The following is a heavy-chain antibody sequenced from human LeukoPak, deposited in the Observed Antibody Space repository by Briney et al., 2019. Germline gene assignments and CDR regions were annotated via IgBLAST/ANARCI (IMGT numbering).Heavy chain of an antibody. CDR1: GFTFSSYW. V-gene: IGHV3-7*03. D-gene: IGHD3-22*01. CDR2: IKKDGSEK. Sequence: PGGSLRLSCAASGFTFSSYWMSWVRQAPGKGLEWVANIKKDGSEKYYVDSVKGRFTISRDNAKNSLYLQMNSLRAEDTAFYYCARNMGSGYYFAEGYWGQGILVTVSS. CDR3: ARNMGSGYYFAEGY. J-gene: IGHJ4*02.